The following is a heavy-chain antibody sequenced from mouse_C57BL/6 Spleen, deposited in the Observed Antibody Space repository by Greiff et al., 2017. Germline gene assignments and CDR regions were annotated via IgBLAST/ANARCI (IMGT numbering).Heavy chain of an antibody. Sequence: QVQLQQSGAELARPGASVKLSCKASGYTFTSYTMHWVKQRPGQGLEWIGYINPCGSYTKYNQKFKDKATLTADKSSSTAYMQLSSLTSEDSAVXYCARGGYYFDYWGQGTTVTVSS. CDR3: ARGGYYFDY. J-gene: IGHJ2*01. CDR2: INPCGSYT. CDR1: GYTFTSYT. V-gene: IGHV1-4*01.